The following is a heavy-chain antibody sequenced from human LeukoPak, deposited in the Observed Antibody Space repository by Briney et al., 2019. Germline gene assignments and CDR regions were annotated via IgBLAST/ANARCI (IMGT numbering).Heavy chain of an antibody. CDR1: GFTFSSYA. D-gene: IGHD6-19*01. CDR2: ISGSGGST. Sequence: GGSLRLSCAASGFTFSSYAMSWVRQAPGKGLGWVSAISGSGGSTYYADSVKGRFTMSRDNSKNTLYLQMNSLRAEDTAVYYCAKEGRSWLGFDYWGQGTLVTVSS. CDR3: AKEGRSWLGFDY. V-gene: IGHV3-23*01. J-gene: IGHJ4*02.